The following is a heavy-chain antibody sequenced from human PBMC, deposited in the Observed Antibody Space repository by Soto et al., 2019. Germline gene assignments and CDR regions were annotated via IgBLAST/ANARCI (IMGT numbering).Heavy chain of an antibody. CDR2: ISSSSSYI. Sequence: GGSLRLSCAASGFTFSSYSMNWVRQAPGKGLEWVSSISSSSSYIYYADSVKGRFTISRDNAKNSLYLQMNSLRAEDTAVYYCAREEGYCSSTSCYNYYGMDAWGQGTTVTVSS. V-gene: IGHV3-21*01. CDR1: GFTFSSYS. CDR3: AREEGYCSSTSCYNYYGMDA. D-gene: IGHD2-2*01. J-gene: IGHJ6*02.